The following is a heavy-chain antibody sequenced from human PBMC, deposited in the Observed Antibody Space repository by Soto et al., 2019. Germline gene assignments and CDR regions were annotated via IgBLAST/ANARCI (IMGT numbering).Heavy chain of an antibody. J-gene: IGHJ6*02. CDR1: GFTFSSYA. CDR2: ISYDGSNK. CDR3: ARATYYDFWSGPYYGMDV. V-gene: IGHV3-30-3*01. D-gene: IGHD3-3*01. Sequence: QVQLVESGGGVVQPGRSLRLSCAASGFTFSSYAMHWVRQAPGKGLEWVAVISYDGSNKYYADSVKGRFTISRDNSKNKLYLQMNSLRAEDTAVYYCARATYYDFWSGPYYGMDVWGQGTTVTVSS.